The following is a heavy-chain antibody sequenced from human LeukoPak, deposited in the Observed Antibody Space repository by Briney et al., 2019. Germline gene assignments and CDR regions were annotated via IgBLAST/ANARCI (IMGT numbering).Heavy chain of an antibody. CDR2: ISGSGGST. CDR1: GFTFSSYG. V-gene: IGHV3-23*01. J-gene: IGHJ5*02. D-gene: IGHD6-13*01. CDR3: AKGLGSSWYNASWFDP. Sequence: PGGSLRLSCAASGFTFSSYGMSWVRQAPGKGLEWVSAISGSGGSTYYADSVKGRFTISRDNSKNTLYLQMNSLRAEDTAVYYCAKGLGSSWYNASWFDPWGQGTLVTVSS.